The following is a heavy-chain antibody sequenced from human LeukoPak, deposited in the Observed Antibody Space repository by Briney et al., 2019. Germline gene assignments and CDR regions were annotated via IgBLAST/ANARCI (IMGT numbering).Heavy chain of an antibody. D-gene: IGHD6-13*01. CDR2: IKQDGSEK. V-gene: IGHV3-7*01. CDR3: ARGNHYSSSWYERPGYYYYVDV. J-gene: IGHJ6*03. Sequence: GGSLRLSCAASGFTFSSYWMSWVRQAPGKGLEWVANIKQDGSEKYYVDSVKGRFTISRDNAKNSLYLQMNSLRAEDTAVYYCARGNHYSSSWYERPGYYYYVDVWGKGTTVTISS. CDR1: GFTFSSYW.